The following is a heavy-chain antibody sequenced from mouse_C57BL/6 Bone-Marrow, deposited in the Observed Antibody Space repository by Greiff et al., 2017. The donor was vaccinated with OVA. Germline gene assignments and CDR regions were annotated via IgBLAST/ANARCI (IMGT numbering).Heavy chain of an antibody. J-gene: IGHJ2*01. V-gene: IGHV1-83*01. CDR2: YPGSGNTY. D-gene: IGHD4-1*01. CDR1: YTFTDYYM. CDR3: RSANWEGGYYFDY. Sequence: VQLQESGPELVKPGASVKMSCKASGYTFTDYYMHWVKQKPGKGLEWIGELYPGSGNTYYNEKFKGKATLTADTSSSTAYMQLSSLTSEDSAVYFCARSANWEGGYYFDYWGQGTTLTVSS.